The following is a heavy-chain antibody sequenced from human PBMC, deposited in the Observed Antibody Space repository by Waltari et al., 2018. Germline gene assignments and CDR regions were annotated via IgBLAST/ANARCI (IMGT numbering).Heavy chain of an antibody. D-gene: IGHD2-15*01. CDR3: ASPYSLDFDY. CDR1: GFPFSSYA. CDR2: ISYDGSNK. Sequence: QVQLVESGGGVVQPGRSLRLSCAASGFPFSSYAMHWVRQAPGKGLEWVAVISYDGSNKYYADSVKGRFTISRDNSKNTLYLQMNSLRAEDTAVYYCASPYSLDFDYWGQGTLVTVSS. J-gene: IGHJ4*02. V-gene: IGHV3-30-3*01.